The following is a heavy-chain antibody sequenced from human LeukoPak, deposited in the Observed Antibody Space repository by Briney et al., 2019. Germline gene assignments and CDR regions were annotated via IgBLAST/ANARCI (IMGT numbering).Heavy chain of an antibody. J-gene: IGHJ4*02. V-gene: IGHV3-74*01. D-gene: IGHD3-22*01. CDR2: INDDGRST. CDR3: ARASEGSRGHYQGFDS. CDR1: GFTFSTYW. Sequence: PGGSLRLSCAASGFTFSTYWMHWVRQAPGKGLVWVSRINDDGRSTSYADSLKGRFTISRDNAKYSLYLQINRLRAEDTAVYYCARASEGSRGHYQGFDSWGQGTLVTVSS.